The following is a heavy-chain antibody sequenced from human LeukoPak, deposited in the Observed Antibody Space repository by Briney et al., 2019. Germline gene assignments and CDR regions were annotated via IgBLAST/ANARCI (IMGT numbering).Heavy chain of an antibody. CDR1: GFTFSTFP. J-gene: IGHJ6*03. D-gene: IGHD6-6*01. CDR3: ARVGRVSIYPSYMDV. V-gene: IGHV3-30*04. CDR2: ISDDGRDT. Sequence: GGSLRLSCEASGFTFSTFPMHWVRQTPDKRLEWVAVISDDGRDTYYADSVKGRFTISRDNSKNTLYLQINSLSPEDTAVVYCARVGRVSIYPSYMDVWGKGTTVTVSS.